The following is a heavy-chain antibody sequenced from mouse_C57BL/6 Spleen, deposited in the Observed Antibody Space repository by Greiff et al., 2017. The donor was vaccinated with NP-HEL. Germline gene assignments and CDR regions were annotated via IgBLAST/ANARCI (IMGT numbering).Heavy chain of an antibody. CDR3: ARFSNYEYFDV. J-gene: IGHJ1*03. D-gene: IGHD2-5*01. CDR2: IYPGDGDT. CDR1: GYAFRSYW. Sequence: VQLQQSGAELVKPGASVKISCKASGYAFRSYWMNWVKQRPGKGLEWIGQIYPGDGDTNYNGKFKGKATLTADKSSSTAYMQLSSLTSEDSAVYFCARFSNYEYFDVWGTGTTVTVSS. V-gene: IGHV1-80*01.